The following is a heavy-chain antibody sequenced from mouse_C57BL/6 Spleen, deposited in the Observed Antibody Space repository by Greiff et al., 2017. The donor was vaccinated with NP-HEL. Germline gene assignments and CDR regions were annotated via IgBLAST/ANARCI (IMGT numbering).Heavy chain of an antibody. CDR1: GFTFSDYY. J-gene: IGHJ1*03. V-gene: IGHV5-16*01. D-gene: IGHD1-1*01. CDR3: ARDDPYYGSSHWYFDV. CDR2: INYDGSST. Sequence: DVKLVESEGGLVQPGSSMKLSCTASGFTFSDYYMAWVRQVPEKGLEWVANINYDGSSTYYLDSLKSRFIISRDNAKNILYLQMSSLKSEDTATYYCARDDPYYGSSHWYFDVWGTGTTVTVSS.